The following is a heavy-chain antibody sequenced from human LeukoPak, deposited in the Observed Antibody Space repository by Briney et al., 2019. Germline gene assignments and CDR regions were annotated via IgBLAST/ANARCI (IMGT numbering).Heavy chain of an antibody. CDR3: ARAGMTTVTNDY. Sequence: SGGSLRLSCAASGFTFSSYAMHWVRQAPGKGLEWVAVISYDGSNKYYADSVKGRFTISRDNSKNTLYLQMNSLRAEDTAVYYCARAGMTTVTNDYWGQGTLVTVSS. CDR1: GFTFSSYA. V-gene: IGHV3-30-3*01. CDR2: ISYDGSNK. D-gene: IGHD4-17*01. J-gene: IGHJ4*02.